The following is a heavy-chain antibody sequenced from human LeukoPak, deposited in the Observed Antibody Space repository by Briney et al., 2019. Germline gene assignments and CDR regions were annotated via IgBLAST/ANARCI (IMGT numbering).Heavy chain of an antibody. V-gene: IGHV3-23*01. D-gene: IGHD7-27*01. CDR3: VRDKNWAFDY. J-gene: IGHJ4*02. CDR1: GFTFSRSA. Sequence: GGSLRLSCAASGFTFSRSAMSWVRQAPAKGLEWVSGISESGGVTYYVDSVKGRFTISRDNAKNSLYLQMNSLTAEDTAVYYCVRDKNWAFDYWGQGTLVTVSS. CDR2: ISESGGVT.